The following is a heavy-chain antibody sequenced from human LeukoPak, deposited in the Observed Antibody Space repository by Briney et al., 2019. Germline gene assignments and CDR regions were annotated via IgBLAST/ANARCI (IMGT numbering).Heavy chain of an antibody. V-gene: IGHV3-48*03. D-gene: IGHD6-13*01. CDR3: ARAFQELPQLYYYYYMDV. CDR1: GFTFSSYE. Sequence: PGGSLRLSCAGSGFTFSSYEMNWVRQAPGKGLEWLSYISSSGSTKYYADSVKGRFTISRDNAKNSLYLQTNSLRAEDTAVYYCARAFQELPQLYYYYYMDVWGKGTTVTVSS. CDR2: ISSSGSTK. J-gene: IGHJ6*03.